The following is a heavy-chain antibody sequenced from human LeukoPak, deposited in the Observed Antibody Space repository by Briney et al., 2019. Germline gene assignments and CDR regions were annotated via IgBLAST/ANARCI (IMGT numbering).Heavy chain of an antibody. Sequence: PSETLSLTCTVSGGSISSSSYYWGWIRQPPGKGLEWIGSIYYSGSTYYNPSLKSRVTISVDTSKNQFSLKLASVTAADTAVYYCAKGAGGFSYYNWFDPWGQGTLVTVSS. CDR1: GGSISSSSYY. J-gene: IGHJ5*02. V-gene: IGHV4-39*07. CDR2: IYYSGST. CDR3: AKGAGGFSYYNWFDP. D-gene: IGHD5-18*01.